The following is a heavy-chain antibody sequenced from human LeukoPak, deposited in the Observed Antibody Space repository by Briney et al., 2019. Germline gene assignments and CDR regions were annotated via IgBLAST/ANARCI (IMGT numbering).Heavy chain of an antibody. D-gene: IGHD5-12*01. Sequence: PGGSLRLSCAASGFTFSSYAMSWVRQAPGKGLEWVSAISGSGGSTYYADSVKGRFTISRDNSKNTLYLQMNSLRAEDTAVYYCAKDQGGYDYPYYFDYWGQGTLVTVSS. J-gene: IGHJ4*02. CDR1: GFTFSSYA. CDR3: AKDQGGYDYPYYFDY. V-gene: IGHV3-23*01. CDR2: ISGSGGST.